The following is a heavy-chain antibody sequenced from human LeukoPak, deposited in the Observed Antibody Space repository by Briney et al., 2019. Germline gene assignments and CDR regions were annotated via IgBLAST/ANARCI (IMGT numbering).Heavy chain of an antibody. CDR3: ARVWDYSGYDWRGDY. Sequence: PSETLSLTCTVSGYSISSGYYWGWIRQPPGKGLEWIGSIYHSGSTYYNPSLKSRVTISVDTSKNQFSLKLSSVTAADTAVYYCARVWDYSGYDWRGDYWGQGTLVTVSS. CDR2: IYHSGST. V-gene: IGHV4-38-2*02. J-gene: IGHJ4*02. CDR1: GYSISSGYY. D-gene: IGHD5-12*01.